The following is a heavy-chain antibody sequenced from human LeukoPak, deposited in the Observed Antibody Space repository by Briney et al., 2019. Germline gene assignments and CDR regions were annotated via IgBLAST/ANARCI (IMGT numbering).Heavy chain of an antibody. D-gene: IGHD5-18*01. J-gene: IGHJ4*02. CDR3: ARAVDTAVFV. CDR1: GFTFSSYS. CDR2: ISSSSSYI. V-gene: IGHV3-21*01. Sequence: GGSLRLSCAASGFTFSSYSMNSVRQAPGKGLEWISSISSSSSYIYYADSVKGRFTISRDNAKNSLYLQMNSLRAEETPVYYCARAVDTAVFVRGQGTLVTASS.